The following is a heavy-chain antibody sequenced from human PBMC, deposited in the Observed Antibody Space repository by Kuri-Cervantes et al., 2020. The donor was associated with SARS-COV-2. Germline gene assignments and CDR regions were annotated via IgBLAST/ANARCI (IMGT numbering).Heavy chain of an antibody. Sequence: SVKVSCKASGGPLNNYVINWVRQAPGQGLEWMGRIIPIFETVNYAQKFQGRVTITADKSTSTGYMEVSSLTSEDTAVYYCARSSGRHLDIPSGNWFDPWGQGTLVTVSS. CDR1: GGPLNNYV. D-gene: IGHD3-10*01. V-gene: IGHV1-69*06. CDR2: IIPIFETV. CDR3: ARSSGRHLDIPSGNWFDP. J-gene: IGHJ5*02.